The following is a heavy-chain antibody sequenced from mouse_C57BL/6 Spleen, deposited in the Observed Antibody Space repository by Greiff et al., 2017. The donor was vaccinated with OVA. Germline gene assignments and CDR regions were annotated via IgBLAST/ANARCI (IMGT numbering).Heavy chain of an antibody. J-gene: IGHJ3*01. D-gene: IGHD2-4*01. CDR2: IWSGGST. CDR1: GFSLTSYG. CDR3: ARMRHYDYVFAY. V-gene: IGHV2-2*01. Sequence: QVQLQQSGPGLVQPSQSLSITCTVSGFSLTSYGVHWVRQSPGKGLEWLGVIWSGGSTDYNAAFISRLSISKDNSKSQVFFKMNSLQADDTAIYYCARMRHYDYVFAYWGQGTLVTVSA.